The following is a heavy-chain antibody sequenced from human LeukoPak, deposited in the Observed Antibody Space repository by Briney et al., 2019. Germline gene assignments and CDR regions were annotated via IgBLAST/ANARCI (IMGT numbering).Heavy chain of an antibody. CDR2: ISSSGSTI. Sequence: AGGSLRLSCAASGFTFSDYYMSWIRQAPGKGLEWVSYISSSGSTIYYADSVKGRFTISRDNAKNSLYLQMNSLRAEDTAVYYCAREDTVVPAVVDYWGQGTLVTVSS. D-gene: IGHD2-2*01. J-gene: IGHJ4*02. V-gene: IGHV3-11*01. CDR1: GFTFSDYY. CDR3: AREDTVVPAVVDY.